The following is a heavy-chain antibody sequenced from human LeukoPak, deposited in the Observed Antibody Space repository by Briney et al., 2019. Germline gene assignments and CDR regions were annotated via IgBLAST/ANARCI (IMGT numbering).Heavy chain of an antibody. CDR3: ARELRAYYDSSGYRAPFDY. Sequence: GRSLRLSCAASGFTFSSYAMHWVRQAPGKGLEWVAVISYDGNNKCYADSVKGRFTISRDNSKNTLYLQMNSLIAEDTAVYYCARELRAYYDSSGYRAPFDYWGQGTLVTVSS. CDR1: GFTFSSYA. J-gene: IGHJ4*02. D-gene: IGHD3-22*01. CDR2: ISYDGNNK. V-gene: IGHV3-30-3*01.